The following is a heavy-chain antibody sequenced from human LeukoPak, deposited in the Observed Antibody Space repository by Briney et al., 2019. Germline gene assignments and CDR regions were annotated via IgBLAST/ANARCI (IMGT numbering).Heavy chain of an antibody. CDR1: GFTFSSYS. V-gene: IGHV3-21*01. CDR3: AGFREYYYGSGSYFPEIIDY. Sequence: PGGSLRLSCAASGFTFSSYSMNWVRQAPGKGLEWVSSISSSSSYIYYADSVKGRFTISRDNAKNSLYLQINSLRAEDTAVYYCAGFREYYYGSGSYFPEIIDYWGQGTLVTVSS. J-gene: IGHJ4*02. D-gene: IGHD3-10*01. CDR2: ISSSSSYI.